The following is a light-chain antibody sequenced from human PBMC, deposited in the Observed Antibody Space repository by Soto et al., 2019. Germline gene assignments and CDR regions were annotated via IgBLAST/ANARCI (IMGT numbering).Light chain of an antibody. CDR3: CSYTDSRTYV. J-gene: IGLJ1*01. Sequence: QSVLAQPASVSGSPGQSITISCTGTSSDVGGYNYVSWYQQHPGKAPKLIIFEVSYRPSGISNRFSASKSGDTASLTISGLQADDEADYYCCSYTDSRTYVFGTGTKV. V-gene: IGLV2-14*01. CDR2: EVS. CDR1: SSDVGGYNY.